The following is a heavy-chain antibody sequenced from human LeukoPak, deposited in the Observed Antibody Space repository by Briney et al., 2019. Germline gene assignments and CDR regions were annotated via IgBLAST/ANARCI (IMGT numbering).Heavy chain of an antibody. V-gene: IGHV4-30-4*08. Sequence: SETLSLTCTVSGGSISSGDYYWSWIRQPPGKGVEWIGYIYYSGSTYYNPSLKSRVTISVDTSKNQFSLKLSSVTAADTAVYYCARNLVPAAFDYWGQGTLVTVSS. CDR2: IYYSGST. D-gene: IGHD2-2*01. J-gene: IGHJ4*02. CDR1: GGSISSGDYY. CDR3: ARNLVPAAFDY.